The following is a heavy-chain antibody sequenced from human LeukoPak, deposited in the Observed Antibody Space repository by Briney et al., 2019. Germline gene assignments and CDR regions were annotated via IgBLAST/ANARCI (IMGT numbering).Heavy chain of an antibody. CDR1: GFTFSTDY. D-gene: IGHD6-19*01. J-gene: IGHJ4*02. CDR2: ISSTSTYI. V-gene: IGHV3-21*01. Sequence: GGSLRLSCAASGFTFSTDYMNWVRQSPGKGLEWVSSISSTSTYIYYADSVRGRFTISRDNAKNSLYLQMNSLRVEDTAVYYCARDTTEAVADWGQGTLVTVSS. CDR3: ARDTTEAVAD.